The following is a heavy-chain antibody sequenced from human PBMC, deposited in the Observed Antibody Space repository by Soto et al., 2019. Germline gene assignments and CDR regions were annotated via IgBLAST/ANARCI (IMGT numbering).Heavy chain of an antibody. V-gene: IGHV4-31*03. Sequence: PSDTLSLTCTVSGGSISSGDSYWTWLRQHPGTGLEWIGYIYYSASAYYNPSLKSRVTISVDTSTSQFPLKLSSVTAADPAVYYCARDRHILTGYYTLSPEYNWFDHWGQGTLVTVSS. J-gene: IGHJ5*02. CDR3: ARDRHILTGYYTLSPEYNWFDH. D-gene: IGHD3-9*01. CDR1: GGSISSGDSY. CDR2: IYYSASA.